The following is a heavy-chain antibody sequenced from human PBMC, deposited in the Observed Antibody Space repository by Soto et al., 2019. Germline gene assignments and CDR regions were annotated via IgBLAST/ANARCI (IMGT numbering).Heavy chain of an antibody. D-gene: IGHD6-19*01. V-gene: IGHV1-18*04. CDR1: GYTFTSYG. CDR2: IRAYNGYT. J-gene: IGHJ4*02. CDR3: ARASDGYRSGWYVGYFDY. Sequence: GASVKVSCKPSGYTFTSYGISWVRQAPGQGLEWMGWIRAYNGYTNYAQKFQGRVSMTTDTPTSTAYMELRSLISDDTAVYYCARASDGYRSGWYVGYFDYWGQGTLVTVSS.